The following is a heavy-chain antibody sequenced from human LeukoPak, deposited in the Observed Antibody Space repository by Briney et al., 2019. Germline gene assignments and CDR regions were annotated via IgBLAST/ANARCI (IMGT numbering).Heavy chain of an antibody. D-gene: IGHD2-2*01. J-gene: IGHJ6*03. CDR2: INPNSGGT. CDR1: GYTFTGYY. Sequence: ASVKVSCKASGYTFTGYYMHWVRQAPGHGLEWMGWINPNSGGTNYAQQFQGRVTMARDTSISTAYMELSRLSSDDTAVYYCAIPEPTSSTRESYYYYIDVWGKGTTVTVSS. CDR3: AIPEPTSSTRESYYYYIDV. V-gene: IGHV1-2*02.